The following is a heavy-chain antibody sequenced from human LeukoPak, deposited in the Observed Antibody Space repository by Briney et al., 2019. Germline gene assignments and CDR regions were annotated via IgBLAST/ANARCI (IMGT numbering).Heavy chain of an antibody. J-gene: IGHJ4*02. CDR2: ISDDGSST. V-gene: IGHV3-74*01. D-gene: IGHD7-27*01. CDR1: EFAFSSYW. Sequence: GGSLRLSCAASEFAFSSYWMYWVRQTPGKGLAWVSRISDDGSSTSYAESVKGRFTISRDNARNTLYLQMNGLRAEDTAVYYCARALGMAPEYWGQGTLVTVSS. CDR3: ARALGMAPEY.